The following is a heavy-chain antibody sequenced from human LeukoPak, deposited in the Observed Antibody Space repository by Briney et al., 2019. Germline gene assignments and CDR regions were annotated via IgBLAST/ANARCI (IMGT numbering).Heavy chain of an antibody. CDR2: ISWNSGSI. V-gene: IGHV3-9*01. D-gene: IGHD6-19*01. Sequence: QPGGSLRLSCAASGFTFDDYAMVWVRQAPGKGLEWVAGISWNSGSIGYADSVKGRFTISRDNAKNSLYLQMSSLRAEDTAVYYCVTTVAGLDYWGQGTLVTVSS. J-gene: IGHJ4*02. CDR1: GFTFDDYA. CDR3: VTTVAGLDY.